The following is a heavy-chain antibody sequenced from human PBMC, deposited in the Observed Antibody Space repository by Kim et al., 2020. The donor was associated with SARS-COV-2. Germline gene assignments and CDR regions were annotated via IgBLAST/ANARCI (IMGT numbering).Heavy chain of an antibody. CDR2: T. V-gene: IGHV1-2*02. D-gene: IGHD2-15*01. CDR3: ARGTRQYARGY. Sequence: TNHAQKFQGRVTMTRDTSISTAYMELSRLRSDDTAVYYCARGTRQYARGYWGQGTLVTVSS. J-gene: IGHJ4*02.